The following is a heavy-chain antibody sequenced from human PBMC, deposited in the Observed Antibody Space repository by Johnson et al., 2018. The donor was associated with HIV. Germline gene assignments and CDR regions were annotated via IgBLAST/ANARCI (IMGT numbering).Heavy chain of an antibody. D-gene: IGHD3-3*01. V-gene: IGHV3-20*04. Sequence: VQLVESGGRVVRPGGSLRLSCAASGFTFDDFGMSWVRQAPGKGLEWVSGLNWNGGTTFYADAVKGRFTISRDNAKNSLYLQMNSLRPEDTALYYCARPIFGVVSSPVDAFGVWGQGTMVTVSS. CDR1: GFTFDDFG. CDR3: ARPIFGVVSSPVDAFGV. CDR2: LNWNGGTT. J-gene: IGHJ3*01.